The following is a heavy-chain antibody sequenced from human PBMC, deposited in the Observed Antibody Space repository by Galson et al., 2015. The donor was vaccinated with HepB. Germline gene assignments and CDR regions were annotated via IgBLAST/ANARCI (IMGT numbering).Heavy chain of an antibody. CDR1: GGSISSYY. Sequence: ETLSLTCTVSGGSISSYYWSWIRQPPGKGLEWIGYIYYSGSTNYNPSLKSRVTISVDTSKNQFSLKLSSVTAADTAVYYCARLRAGPSALRFLEWRGGYFDYWGQGTPVTVSS. CDR2: IYYSGST. D-gene: IGHD3-3*01. J-gene: IGHJ4*02. V-gene: IGHV4-59*08. CDR3: ARLRAGPSALRFLEWRGGYFDY.